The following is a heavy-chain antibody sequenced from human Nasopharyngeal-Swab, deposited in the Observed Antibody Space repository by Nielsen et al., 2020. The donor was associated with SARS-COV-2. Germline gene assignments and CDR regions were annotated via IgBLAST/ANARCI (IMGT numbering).Heavy chain of an antibody. Sequence: GGSLRLSCAASGFTFSSYDMHWVRQAPGKGLEWVAVIWYDGSNKYYADSVKGRFTISRDNSKNTLYLQMNSLGAEDTAVYYCARGPPAGSSTSGMGYWGQGTLVTVSS. V-gene: IGHV3-33*01. CDR3: ARGPPAGSSTSGMGY. J-gene: IGHJ4*02. CDR1: GFTFSSYD. CDR2: IWYDGSNK. D-gene: IGHD2-2*01.